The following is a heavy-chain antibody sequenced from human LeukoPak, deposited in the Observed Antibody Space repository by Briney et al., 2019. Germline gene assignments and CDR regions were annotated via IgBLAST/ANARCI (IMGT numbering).Heavy chain of an antibody. Sequence: SETLSLTCTVSGDSISSSNYYWAWLRQPPGKGLEWIGSIYHSGSTYYNPSLKSRVTISVDTSKNQFSLKLSSVTAADTAVYYCARGDDYRGAFDYWGQGTLVTVSS. CDR2: IYHSGST. CDR1: GDSISSSNYY. D-gene: IGHD4-11*01. V-gene: IGHV4-39*07. CDR3: ARGDDYRGAFDY. J-gene: IGHJ4*02.